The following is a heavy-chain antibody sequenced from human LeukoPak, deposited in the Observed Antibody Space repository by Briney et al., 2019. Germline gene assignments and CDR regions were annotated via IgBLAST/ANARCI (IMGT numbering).Heavy chain of an antibody. CDR3: ARHRVEMATSNWFDP. V-gene: IGHV1-69*06. CDR2: IIPMFGTA. J-gene: IGHJ5*01. Sequence: SVKVSCKASGGTFSSYAISWVRQAPGQGLEWMGGIIPMFGTANYAQRFQGRVTITADKSTSTAYMELSSLRSEDTAVYYCARHRVEMATSNWFDPWGQGTLVTVSS. CDR1: GGTFSSYA. D-gene: IGHD5-24*01.